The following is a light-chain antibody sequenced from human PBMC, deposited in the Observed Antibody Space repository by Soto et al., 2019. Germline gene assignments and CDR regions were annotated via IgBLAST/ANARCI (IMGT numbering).Light chain of an antibody. J-gene: IGKJ5*01. CDR1: QGVSSY. CDR2: DAS. V-gene: IGKV3D-11*01. Sequence: EIVLTQSPATLSLSPGERATLSCRASQGVSSYLAWYQQKPGQAPRLLIYDASNRATGIPARFSGSGPGTDFTLTISSLEPEDFEVYYCQQRSNWHPFGQGTRLEIK. CDR3: QQRSNWHP.